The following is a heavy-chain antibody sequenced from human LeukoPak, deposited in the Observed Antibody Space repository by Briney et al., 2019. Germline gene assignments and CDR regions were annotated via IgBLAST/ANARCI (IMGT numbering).Heavy chain of an antibody. Sequence: GGSLRLSCAASGFTVSSNYMSWVRQAPGKGLEWVSVIYSGGSTYYADSVKGRFTISRDNSKNTLYLQMNSLRAEDTAVYYCARNVHGYYDFWSGYCSPIYYFDYWGQGTLVTVSS. CDR1: GFTVSSNY. CDR2: IYSGGST. J-gene: IGHJ4*02. D-gene: IGHD3-3*01. CDR3: ARNVHGYYDFWSGYCSPIYYFDY. V-gene: IGHV3-66*02.